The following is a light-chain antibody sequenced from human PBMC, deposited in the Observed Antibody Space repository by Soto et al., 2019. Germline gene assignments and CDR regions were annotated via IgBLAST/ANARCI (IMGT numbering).Light chain of an antibody. CDR3: QQYNNWPRT. J-gene: IGKJ1*01. Sequence: EIVMTQSPATLSVSPGERATLSCRASQSVSSNLAWYQQKPGQAPRLLIYGASTRATGIPARFIGSGSGTEFTLPISSLQSEDFAVYYCQQYNNWPRTFGQGTKVEIK. CDR2: GAS. V-gene: IGKV3-15*01. CDR1: QSVSSN.